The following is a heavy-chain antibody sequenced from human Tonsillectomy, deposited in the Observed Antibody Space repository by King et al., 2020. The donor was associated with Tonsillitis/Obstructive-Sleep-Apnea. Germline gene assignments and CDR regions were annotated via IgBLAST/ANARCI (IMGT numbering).Heavy chain of an antibody. CDR3: AFLPDGYFDH. Sequence: ITLKESGPTLVKPTQTLTLTCTLSGFSISSGGVGVGWIRQSPGKALQWLALIYWDDTKRYSPSLRSRLTISKDTSKNQVILTVTNMDPVDTATYFCAFLPDGYFDHWGQGALVAVSS. J-gene: IGHJ4*02. CDR2: IYWDDTK. CDR1: GFSISSGGVG. D-gene: IGHD5-24*01. V-gene: IGHV2-5*02.